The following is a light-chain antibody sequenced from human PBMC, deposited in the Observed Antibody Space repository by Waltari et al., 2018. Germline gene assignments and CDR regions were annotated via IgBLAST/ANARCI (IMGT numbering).Light chain of an antibody. J-gene: IGLJ2*01. V-gene: IGLV1-44*01. CDR1: SSNIGSNT. CDR3: AAWDDSLNGVV. CDR2: SNN. Sequence: QSVLTQPPSASGTPGQRVTISCSGSSSNIGSNTVNWYHQLPGTAPTLLIYSNNQRPSGVPDRFSGSKSGTSASLAISGLQSEDEADYYCAAWDDSLNGVVFGGGTKLTVL.